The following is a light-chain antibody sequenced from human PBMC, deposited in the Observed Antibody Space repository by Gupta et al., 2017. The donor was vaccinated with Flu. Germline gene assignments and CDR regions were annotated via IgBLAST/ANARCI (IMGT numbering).Light chain of an antibody. CDR1: QSISSW. J-gene: IGKJ1*01. CDR3: QQYKRVPWG. CDR2: KAP. Sequence: PSTLPASVGDRVTITCRASQSISSWVAWYQQKPGKAPKLLIYKAPSLESGVPSRFSGSGSGTEFSLTISSLQPDDFATYYCQQYKRVPWGFGQGTKVEIK. V-gene: IGKV1-5*03.